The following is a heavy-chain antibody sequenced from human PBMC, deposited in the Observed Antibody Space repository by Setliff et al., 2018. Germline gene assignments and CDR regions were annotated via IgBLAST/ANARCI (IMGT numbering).Heavy chain of an antibody. CDR1: GYTFTTYY. CDR2: INPSDGST. V-gene: IGHV1-46*01. D-gene: IGHD3-3*01. Sequence: ASVKVSCKASGYTFTTYYMHWVRQAPGQGLEWMGVINPSDGSTTYAQKFQGRVKMTRDTSTNTVYMQLSSLRSEDTAVYYCGRESTAKNFWGEYSDYWGQGTLVTVSS. J-gene: IGHJ4*02. CDR3: GRESTAKNFWGEYSDY.